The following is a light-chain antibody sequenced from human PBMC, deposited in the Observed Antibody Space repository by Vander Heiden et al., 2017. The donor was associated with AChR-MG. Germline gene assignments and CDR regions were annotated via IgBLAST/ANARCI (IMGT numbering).Light chain of an antibody. CDR1: QSVTSSH. CDR3: QQYDNSPWT. J-gene: IGKJ1*01. V-gene: IGKV3-20*01. Sequence: EIELTQSPGILSLSPGERASLSCRASQSVTSSHLAWYQQKPGQAPRLLIYGASSRATGIPDRFSGSGSGTDFTLTISRLEPEDFAVYYCQQYDNSPWTFGQGTKVEIK. CDR2: GAS.